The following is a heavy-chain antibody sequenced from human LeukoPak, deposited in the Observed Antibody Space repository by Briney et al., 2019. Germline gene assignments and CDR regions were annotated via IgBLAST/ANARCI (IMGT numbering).Heavy chain of an antibody. D-gene: IGHD2-15*01. J-gene: IGHJ4*02. V-gene: IGHV4-39*07. Sequence: SETLSLTCTVSGGSISSSSYYWGWIRQPPGKGLEWIGTIYYSGSTCYNPSLKSRVTISVDTSKNQFSLKLSSVTAADTAVYFCARHSWVNGYFDFWGQGTLVTVSS. CDR2: IYYSGST. CDR1: GGSISSSSYY. CDR3: ARHSWVNGYFDF.